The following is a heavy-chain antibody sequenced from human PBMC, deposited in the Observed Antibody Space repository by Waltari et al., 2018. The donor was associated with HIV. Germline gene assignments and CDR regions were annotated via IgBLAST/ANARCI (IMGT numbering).Heavy chain of an antibody. J-gene: IGHJ4*02. CDR1: GYTFTSYD. D-gene: IGHD4-17*01. Sequence: QVQLVQSGAEVKKPGASEKVSCKASGYTFTSYDINWVRQTTGQGLEWLGWMNPNSGNTGYAQRFQGRVTMTRNTSISTAYMELSSLRSEDTAVYFCARGPQDYPKYYFDYWGQGTLVTVSS. CDR3: ARGPQDYPKYYFDY. CDR2: MNPNSGNT. V-gene: IGHV1-8*01.